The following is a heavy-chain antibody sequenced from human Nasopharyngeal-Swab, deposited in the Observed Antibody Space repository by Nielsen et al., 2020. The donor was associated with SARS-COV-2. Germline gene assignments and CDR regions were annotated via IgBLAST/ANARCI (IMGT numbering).Heavy chain of an antibody. V-gene: IGHV1-69*01. CDR3: VTSSSKTINYYYYMDV. J-gene: IGHJ6*03. CDR2: IIPIFGTA. Sequence: WVGQAPGQGLEWMGGIIPIFGTANYAQKFQGRATITADESTSTAYMELSSLRSEDTAVYYCVTSSSKTINYYYYMDVWGKGTTVTVSS. D-gene: IGHD6-13*01.